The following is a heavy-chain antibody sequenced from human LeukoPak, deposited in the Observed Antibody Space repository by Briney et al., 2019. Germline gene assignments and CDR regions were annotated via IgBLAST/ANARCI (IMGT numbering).Heavy chain of an antibody. V-gene: IGHV4-34*01. J-gene: IGHJ5*02. CDR2: INHSGGT. CDR1: GGSFSDYY. CDR3: ARLRFLEWLYNWFDP. D-gene: IGHD3-3*01. Sequence: PSETLSLTCAVYGGSFSDYYWSWIRQPPGKGLQWIGEINHSGGTNYNPSLKSRVTISVDTSKNQFSLKLSSVTAADTAVYYCARLRFLEWLYNWFDPWGQGTLVTVFS.